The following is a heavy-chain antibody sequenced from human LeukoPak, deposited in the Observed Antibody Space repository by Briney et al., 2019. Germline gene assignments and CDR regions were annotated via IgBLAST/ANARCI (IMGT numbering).Heavy chain of an antibody. CDR3: ARLRKYDILTGWNWFDP. V-gene: IGHV4-59*08. CDR1: VDSISSHY. D-gene: IGHD3-9*01. J-gene: IGHJ5*02. Sequence: SETLSLTCTVSVDSISSHYWNWIRQPPGKGLEWIGYIYYSGSTNYNPSLKSRVTISVDTSKNQFSLKLSSVTAADTAVYYCARLRKYDILTGWNWFDPWGQGTLVTVSS. CDR2: IYYSGST.